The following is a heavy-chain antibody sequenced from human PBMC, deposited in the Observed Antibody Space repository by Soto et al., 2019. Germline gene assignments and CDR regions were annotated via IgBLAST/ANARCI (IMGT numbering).Heavy chain of an antibody. CDR1: GFTFSGSA. J-gene: IGHJ6*02. V-gene: IGHV3-73*01. CDR2: IRSKANSYAT. CDR3: TRSFSYYYYSGMDV. Sequence: GALRLSCAASGFTFSGSAMHWVRQASGKGLEWVGRIRSKANSYATAYAASVKGRFTISRDDSKNTAYLQMNSLKTEDTAVYYCTRSFSYYYYSGMDVWGQGTTVTVYS.